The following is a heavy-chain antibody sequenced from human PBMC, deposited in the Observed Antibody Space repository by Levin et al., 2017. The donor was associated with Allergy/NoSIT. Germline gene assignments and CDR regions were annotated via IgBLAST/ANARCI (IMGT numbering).Heavy chain of an antibody. J-gene: IGHJ5*02. D-gene: IGHD3-16*02. CDR1: GGSISSSTYY. Sequence: PSQTLSLTCTVSGGSISSSTYYWGWIRQPPGKGLEWIGSIYHDGATYYNPSLKSRLTVSVDTSKNQFSLRLRSVTAADTAVYYCASRTYRAWGRGILVTVSS. V-gene: IGHV4-39*01. CDR3: ASRTYRA. CDR2: IYHDGAT.